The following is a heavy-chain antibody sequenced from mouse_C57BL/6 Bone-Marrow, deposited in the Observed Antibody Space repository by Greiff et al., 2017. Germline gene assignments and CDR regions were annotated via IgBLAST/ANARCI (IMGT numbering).Heavy chain of an antibody. V-gene: IGHV14-4*01. CDR1: GFNIKDDY. CDR3: IYYSNYGAY. Sequence: VQLQQSGAELVRPGASVKLSCTASGFNIKDDYMHWVKQRPEQGLEWIGWIDPENGDTEYASKFQGKATITADTSSNTAYLQLSSLTSEDTAVYYCIYYSNYGAYWGQGTLVTVSA. CDR2: IDPENGDT. D-gene: IGHD2-5*01. J-gene: IGHJ3*01.